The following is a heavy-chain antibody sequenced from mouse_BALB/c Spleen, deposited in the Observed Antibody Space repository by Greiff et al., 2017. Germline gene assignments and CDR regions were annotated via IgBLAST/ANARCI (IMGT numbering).Heavy chain of an antibody. CDR3: ARDRGYYVAY. J-gene: IGHJ3*01. CDR2: IWAGGST. CDR1: GFSLTSYG. Sequence: VHLVESGPGLVAPSQSLSITCTVSGFSLTSYGVHWVRQPPGKGLEWLGVIWAGGSTNYNSALMSRLSISKDNSKSQVFLKMNSLQTDDTAMYYCARDRGYYVAYWGQGTLVTVSA. V-gene: IGHV2-9*02. D-gene: IGHD2-3*01.